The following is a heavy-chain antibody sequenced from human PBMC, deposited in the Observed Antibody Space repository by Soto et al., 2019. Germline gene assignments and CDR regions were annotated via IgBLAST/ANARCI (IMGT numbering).Heavy chain of an antibody. V-gene: IGHV3-21*01. J-gene: IGHJ4*02. CDR2: ISRSSSYI. CDR1: GFTFSSYS. Sequence: GGSLRLSCAASGFTFSSYSMNWVRQAPGKGLEWVSSISRSSSYIYYADSVKGRFTISRDNAKNSLYLQMNSLRAEDTAVYYCARDGSADFWSGYHTFDYWGQGTLVTVSS. CDR3: ARDGSADFWSGYHTFDY. D-gene: IGHD3-3*01.